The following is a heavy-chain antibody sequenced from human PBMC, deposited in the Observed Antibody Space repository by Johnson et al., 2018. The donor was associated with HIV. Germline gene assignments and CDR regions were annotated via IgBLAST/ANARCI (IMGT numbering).Heavy chain of an antibody. CDR1: GFTFSSYW. J-gene: IGHJ3*02. D-gene: IGHD2-2*01. Sequence: VQLVESGGGVVQPGGSLRLSCAASGFTFSSYWMSWVRQAPGKGLEWVANIKQDGSEKYYVDSVKGRFTISRDNAKNSLYLQMNSLRAEDTAVYYCARDTASSSTLDAFDIWGQGTMVTVSS. CDR3: ARDTASSSTLDAFDI. V-gene: IGHV3-7*01. CDR2: IKQDGSEK.